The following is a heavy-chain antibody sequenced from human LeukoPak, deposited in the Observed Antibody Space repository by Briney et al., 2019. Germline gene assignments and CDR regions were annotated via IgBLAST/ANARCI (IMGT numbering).Heavy chain of an antibody. CDR1: GGSISSSSYY. D-gene: IGHD3-22*01. CDR2: IYYSGST. V-gene: IGHV4-39*02. J-gene: IGHJ4*02. Sequence: SETLSLTCTVSGGSISSSSYYWGWIRQPPGKGLEWIGSIYYSGSTYYNPSLKSRVTISVDTSKNQFSLKLSSVTAADTAVYYCARDLKYYYDSSGYHPFDYWGQGTLVTVSS. CDR3: ARDLKYYYDSSGYHPFDY.